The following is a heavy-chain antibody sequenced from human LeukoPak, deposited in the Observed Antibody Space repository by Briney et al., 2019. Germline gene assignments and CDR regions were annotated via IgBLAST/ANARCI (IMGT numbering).Heavy chain of an antibody. CDR3: ARDRNYYDSSGYEGRFDY. J-gene: IGHJ4*02. CDR2: IYHSGST. V-gene: IGHV4-4*02. CDR1: GGSISSSNW. D-gene: IGHD3-22*01. Sequence: SETLSLTCAVSGGSISSSNWWSWVRQPPGKGLEWIGEIYHSGSTDYNPSLKSRVTISVDTSKNQFSLKLSSVTAADTAVYYCARDRNYYDSSGYEGRFDYWGQGTLVTVSS.